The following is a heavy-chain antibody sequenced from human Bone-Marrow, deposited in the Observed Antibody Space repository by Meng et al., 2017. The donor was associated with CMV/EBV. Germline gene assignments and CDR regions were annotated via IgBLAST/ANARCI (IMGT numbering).Heavy chain of an antibody. J-gene: IGHJ6*02. CDR1: GFSFSTYG. Sequence: GESLKISCAASGFSFSTYGMHWVRQAPGKGLEWVAVIWYDGSNQYYADSVKGRFTISRENSKNTLYLQMNSLRDEDTAVYYCAKDDGPVVLARVIGVGYYGMDVWGQGTTVTVSS. D-gene: IGHD3-22*01. CDR2: IWYDGSNQ. V-gene: IGHV3-33*06. CDR3: AKDDGPVVLARVIGVGYYGMDV.